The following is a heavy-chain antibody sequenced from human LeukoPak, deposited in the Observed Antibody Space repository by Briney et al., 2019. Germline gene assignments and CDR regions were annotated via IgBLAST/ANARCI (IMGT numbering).Heavy chain of an antibody. D-gene: IGHD2-21*02. J-gene: IGHJ3*01. V-gene: IGHV1-24*01. CDR3: AADPQVTLPSAFEV. CDR2: FDPEDGKA. Sequence: GASVKLSCKVSGYSLSELSMHWVRQAPGKGLEWMGGFDPEDGKAIFAQKFHGRVTMTEDTSTDTAYMEVRGLRSEDTALYYCAADPQVTLPSAFEVWGQGAMGCVSS. CDR1: GYSLSELS.